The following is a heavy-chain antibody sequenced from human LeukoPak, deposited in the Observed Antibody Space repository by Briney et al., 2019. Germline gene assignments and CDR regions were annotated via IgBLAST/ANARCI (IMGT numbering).Heavy chain of an antibody. J-gene: IGHJ3*02. CDR2: ISAYNGNT. CDR3: ARFKTTVGAFDI. D-gene: IGHD4-11*01. Sequence: ASVKVSCKASGYTFASYGISWVRQAPGQGLEWMGWISAYNGNTNYAQKLQGRVTMTTDTSTSTAYMELRSLRSDDTAVYYCARFKTTVGAFDIWGQGTMVTVSS. V-gene: IGHV1-18*01. CDR1: GYTFASYG.